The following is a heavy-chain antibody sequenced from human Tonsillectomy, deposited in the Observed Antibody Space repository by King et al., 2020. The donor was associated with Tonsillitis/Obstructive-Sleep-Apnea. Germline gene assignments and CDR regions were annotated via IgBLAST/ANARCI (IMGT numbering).Heavy chain of an antibody. CDR2: IGSNGGRT. J-gene: IGHJ6*03. Sequence: VQLVESGGGLVQPGGSLRLSCSASGFSFSSYAMHWVRQAPGKGLQFVSAIGSNGGRTCYADSVKGRFTLSRDNSKKTLYLQMSSLRVEDTAVYYCVKATSGEFYYYYMDVWGKGTTVTVSS. CDR3: VKATSGEFYYYYMDV. V-gene: IGHV3-64D*06. CDR1: GFSFSSYA. D-gene: IGHD3-10*01.